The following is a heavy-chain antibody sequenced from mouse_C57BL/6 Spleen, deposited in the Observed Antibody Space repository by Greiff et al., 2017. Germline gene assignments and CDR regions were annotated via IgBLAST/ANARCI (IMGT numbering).Heavy chain of an antibody. D-gene: IGHD1-1*01. J-gene: IGHJ2*01. CDR1: GFTFSDAW. CDR2: IRNKANNHAT. Sequence: EVHLVESGGGLVQPGGSMKLSCAASGFTFSDAWMDWVRQSPEKGLEWVAEIRNKANNHATYYAESVKGRFTISRDDSKSSVYLQMNSLRAEDTGIYYCTRIYYYGSSYYFDYWGQGTTLTVSS. CDR3: TRIYYYGSSYYFDY. V-gene: IGHV6-6*01.